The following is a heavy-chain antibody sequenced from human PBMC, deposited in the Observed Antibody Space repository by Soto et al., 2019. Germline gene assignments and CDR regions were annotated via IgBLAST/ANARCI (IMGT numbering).Heavy chain of an antibody. CDR3: ARDGYYGSGSYYNLLF. V-gene: IGHV3-33*01. CDR2: IWYDGSNK. J-gene: IGHJ4*02. D-gene: IGHD3-10*01. Sequence: PGGSLRLSCAASGFTFSSYGMHWVRQAPGKGLEWVAVIWYDGSNKYYADSVKGRFTISRDNSKNTLYLQMNSLRAEDTAVYYCARDGYYGSGSYYNLLFWGQGTLVTVSS. CDR1: GFTFSSYG.